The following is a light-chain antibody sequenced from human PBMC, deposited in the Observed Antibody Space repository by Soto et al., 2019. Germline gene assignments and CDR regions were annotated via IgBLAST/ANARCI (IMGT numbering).Light chain of an antibody. Sequence: EIVLTQSPGTLSLSPGERATLSCRASQSVSSTYLAWYQQKPGQAPRLLIYGTSSRATGIPDRFSGSGSGTDFTITISRLEPEDFAVYYCQQYDSSPELTFGGGTKVEIK. V-gene: IGKV3-20*01. CDR2: GTS. J-gene: IGKJ4*01. CDR1: QSVSSTY. CDR3: QQYDSSPELT.